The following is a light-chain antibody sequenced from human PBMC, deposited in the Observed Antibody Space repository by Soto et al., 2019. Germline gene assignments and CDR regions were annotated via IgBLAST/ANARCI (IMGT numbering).Light chain of an antibody. CDR3: QQYNSSWT. CDR1: QSISSW. V-gene: IGKV1-5*01. J-gene: IGKJ1*01. Sequence: DIQMTQSPSTLSASVEDRVTITCRASQSISSWLAWYRQKPGKAPKLLIYDASSLESGVPSRFSGSGSGTEFTLTISSLQPDDFATYYCQQYNSSWTFGQGTKVEIK. CDR2: DAS.